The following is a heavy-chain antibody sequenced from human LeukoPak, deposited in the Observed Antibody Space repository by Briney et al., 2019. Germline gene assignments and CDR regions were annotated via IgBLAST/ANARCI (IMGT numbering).Heavy chain of an antibody. Sequence: GGSLRLSCAASGFTFSTYAMHWVRQAPGKGLEWVAVILYDGANQYYADSVKGRFTISRDNSRNTLYLQMNSLKVEDTAVYYCARDFRDYRDYVAYFDSWGQGTLVTVSS. CDR1: GFTFSTYA. CDR3: ARDFRDYRDYVAYFDS. V-gene: IGHV3-30-3*01. J-gene: IGHJ4*02. CDR2: ILYDGANQ. D-gene: IGHD4-17*01.